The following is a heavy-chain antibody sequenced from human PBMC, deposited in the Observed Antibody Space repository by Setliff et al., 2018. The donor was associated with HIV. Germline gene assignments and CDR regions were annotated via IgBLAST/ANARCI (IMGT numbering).Heavy chain of an antibody. CDR1: GDSVSSNNAA. CDR2: TYYRSKWYF. J-gene: IGHJ4*02. Sequence: PSQTLSLTCAISGDSVSSNNAAWNWIRQSPLRGLEWLGRTYYRSKWYFDYAVSVKSRIIINPDTSKNQFSLKLSSVTAADTAVYYCASRRAAMWRGLFVGFENWGQGTLVTVSS. D-gene: IGHD1-26*01. CDR3: ASRRAAMWRGLFVGFEN. V-gene: IGHV6-1*01.